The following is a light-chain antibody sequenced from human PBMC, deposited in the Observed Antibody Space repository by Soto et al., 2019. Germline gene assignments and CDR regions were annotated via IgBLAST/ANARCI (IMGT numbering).Light chain of an antibody. V-gene: IGKV1-39*01. J-gene: IGKJ1*01. CDR3: QQSYSTPWT. CDR1: QSISSY. CDR2: AAS. Sequence: IQITQSPSSLSESVGDSVTITCRASQSISSYLNWYQQKPGKAPKLLIYAASSLQSGVPSRFSGSGSGTDFTLTISRLEPEDFATYYCQQSYSTPWTFGQGTKVDIK.